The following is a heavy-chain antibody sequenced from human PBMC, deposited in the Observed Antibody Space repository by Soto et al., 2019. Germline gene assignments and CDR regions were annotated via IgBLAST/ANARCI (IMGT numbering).Heavy chain of an antibody. Sequence: SATLSFTCAVSGCSISSSNWWSWVRHPPGKGLEWIGEIYHSGSTNYNPSLKSRVTISVDKSKNQFSLKLSSVTAADTAVYYCAILSSGWYFDYWGQGTLVTVS. J-gene: IGHJ4*02. CDR2: IYHSGST. CDR3: AILSSGWYFDY. V-gene: IGHV4-4*02. D-gene: IGHD6-19*01. CDR1: GCSISSSNW.